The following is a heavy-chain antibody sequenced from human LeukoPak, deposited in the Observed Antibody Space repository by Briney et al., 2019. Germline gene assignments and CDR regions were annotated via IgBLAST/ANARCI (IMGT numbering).Heavy chain of an antibody. CDR3: AREGLVGATRSYFFDY. D-gene: IGHD1-26*01. Sequence: AWETLSLTCTVSGGSISSYYWSWIRQPAGKGLEWIGRIYTSGSTNYNPSLKSRVTMSVDTSKNQFSLKLSSVTAADTAVYYCAREGLVGATRSYFFDYWGQGTLVTVSS. J-gene: IGHJ4*02. CDR1: GGSISSYY. V-gene: IGHV4-4*07. CDR2: IYTSGST.